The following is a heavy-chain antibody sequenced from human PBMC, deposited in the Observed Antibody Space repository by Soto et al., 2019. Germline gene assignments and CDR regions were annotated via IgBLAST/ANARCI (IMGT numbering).Heavy chain of an antibody. J-gene: IGHJ6*02. CDR3: ARSPDSSGYYPRPDYSGMDV. CDR2: IYYSGST. D-gene: IGHD3-22*01. CDR1: GGSISSYY. Sequence: PSETLSLTCTVSGGSISSYYWSWIRQPPGKGLDWIGYIYYSGSTNYNPSLKSRVTISVDKSKNQFSLKLSSVTAADTAVYYCARSPDSSGYYPRPDYSGMDVWGQGNTVTISS. V-gene: IGHV4-59*12.